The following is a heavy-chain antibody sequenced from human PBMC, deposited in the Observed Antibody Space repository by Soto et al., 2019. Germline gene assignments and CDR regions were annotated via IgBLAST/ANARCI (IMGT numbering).Heavy chain of an antibody. CDR1: GGTFSSYA. CDR3: ARDRNYYDSSGYYRGGWFDP. J-gene: IGHJ5*02. CDR2: IIPIFGTA. V-gene: IGHV1-69*01. Sequence: QVQLVQSGAEVKKPGSSVKVSCKASGGTFSSYAISWVRQAPGQGLEWMGGIIPIFGTANYAQKFQGRVTITADESTSTAYMELNSLRSEDTAVYYCARDRNYYDSSGYYRGGWFDPWGQGTLVTVSS. D-gene: IGHD3-22*01.